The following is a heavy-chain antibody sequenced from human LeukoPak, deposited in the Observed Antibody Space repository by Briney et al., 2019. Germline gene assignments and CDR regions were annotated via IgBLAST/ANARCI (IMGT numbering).Heavy chain of an antibody. CDR1: GFTFSSYA. CDR2: ISGRGGSI. V-gene: IGHV3-23*01. J-gene: IGHJ6*03. CDR3: AKESPLLWFGELSGYYYMDV. Sequence: GGSLRLSCAASGFTFSSYAMSWVRQAPGKGLEWFSAISGRGGSIYYADSVKGRFTISRDNSKNTLYLQMNSLRAEDTAVYYCAKESPLLWFGELSGYYYMDVWGKGTTVTVSS. D-gene: IGHD3-10*01.